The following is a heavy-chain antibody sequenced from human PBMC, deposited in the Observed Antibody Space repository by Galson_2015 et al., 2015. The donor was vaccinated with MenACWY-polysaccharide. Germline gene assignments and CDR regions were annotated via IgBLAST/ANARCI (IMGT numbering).Heavy chain of an antibody. Sequence: SLRLSCAASGFTFLLHWMHWLRQVPGKGLEWVSVIDASGTFIDYEDSVKGRFTTSTDNAKNMLYLQMNSLRADDTAIYYCASLYNAFWGQGPLATVSS. V-gene: IGHV3-74*01. CDR1: GFTFLLHW. D-gene: IGHD2-2*02. CDR3: ASLYNAF. J-gene: IGHJ4*02. CDR2: IDASGTFI.